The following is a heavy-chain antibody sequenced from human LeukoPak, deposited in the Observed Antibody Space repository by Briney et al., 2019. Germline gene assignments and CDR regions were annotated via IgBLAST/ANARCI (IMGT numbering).Heavy chain of an antibody. V-gene: IGHV3-23*01. J-gene: IGHJ6*02. D-gene: IGHD6-13*01. Sequence: GGSLRLSCAASGFTFSSYSMNWVRQAPGKGLEWVSAISGSGGSTYYADSVKGRFTISRDNSKNTLYLQMNSLRAEDTAVYYCAKAIAAAGYYGMDVWGQGTTVTVSS. CDR3: AKAIAAAGYYGMDV. CDR1: GFTFSSYS. CDR2: ISGSGGST.